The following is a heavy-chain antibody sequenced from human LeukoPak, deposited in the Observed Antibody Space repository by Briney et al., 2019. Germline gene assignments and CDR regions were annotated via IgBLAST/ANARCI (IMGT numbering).Heavy chain of an antibody. CDR2: IYYSGST. J-gene: IGHJ3*02. CDR1: GGSISSGDYY. D-gene: IGHD6-13*01. V-gene: IGHV4-30-4*08. CDR3: ARSVNIAAAGEAHAFDI. Sequence: PSQTLSLTCTVSGGSISSGDYYWSWIRQPPGKGLEWIWYIYYSGSTYYNPSLKSRVTISVDTSKNQFSLKLSSVTAADTAVYYCARSVNIAAAGEAHAFDIWGQGTMVTVSS.